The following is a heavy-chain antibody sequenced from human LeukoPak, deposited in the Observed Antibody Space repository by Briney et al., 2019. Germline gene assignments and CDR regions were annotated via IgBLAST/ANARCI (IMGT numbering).Heavy chain of an antibody. Sequence: GGSLRLSCAASGFTFSSYEMNWVRQAPGKGLEWVSYISSRATAIYYADSVRGRFTISRDNAKNSLYLQMNSLRAEDTAVYYCARGGGDFGVLSSWGQGTLVTVSS. CDR2: ISSRATAI. CDR3: ARGGGDFGVLSS. J-gene: IGHJ4*02. D-gene: IGHD3-10*01. CDR1: GFTFSSYE. V-gene: IGHV3-48*03.